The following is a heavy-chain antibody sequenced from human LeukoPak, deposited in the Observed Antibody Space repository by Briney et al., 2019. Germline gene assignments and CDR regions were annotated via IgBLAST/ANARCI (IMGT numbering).Heavy chain of an antibody. V-gene: IGHV3-21*01. J-gene: IGHJ4*02. CDR3: ARDATYTYYYDSSGYYYFDY. CDR1: GFTFSSYS. Sequence: PGGSLRLSCAASGFTFSSYSMNWVRQAPGKGLVWVSSISSSSSYIYYADSVKGRFTISRDNAKNSLCLQMNSLRAEDTAVYYCARDATYTYYYDSSGYYYFDYWGQGTLVTVSS. D-gene: IGHD3-22*01. CDR2: ISSSSSYI.